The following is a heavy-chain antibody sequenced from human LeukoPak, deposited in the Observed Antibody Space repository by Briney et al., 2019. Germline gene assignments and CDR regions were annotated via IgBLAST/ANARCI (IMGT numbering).Heavy chain of an antibody. CDR2: IWFDGSNK. CDR3: ARVQVGATIGYFDY. CDR1: GFTFSSYG. Sequence: GGSLRLSCAASGFTFSSYGMHWVRQAPGKGLEWVAVIWFDGSNKYYADSVKGRFTISRDNSKNTLYLQMNSLRAEDTAVYYCARVQVGATIGYFDYWGQGTLVTVSS. D-gene: IGHD1-26*01. J-gene: IGHJ4*02. V-gene: IGHV3-33*01.